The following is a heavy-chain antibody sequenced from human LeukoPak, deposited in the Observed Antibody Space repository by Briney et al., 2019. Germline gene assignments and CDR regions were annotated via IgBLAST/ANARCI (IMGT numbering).Heavy chain of an antibody. V-gene: IGHV3-23*01. J-gene: IGHJ4*02. CDR1: GFTFSSYS. Sequence: GGSLRLSCAASGFTFSSYSMSWVRQAPGKGLDWVSGLSGSGDNTYYADSVKGRFTISRDNSKNTLYLKMNSLRAEDTAVYYCAKRSVAGSQIFDYWGQGTLVTVSS. D-gene: IGHD6-19*01. CDR2: LSGSGDNT. CDR3: AKRSVAGSQIFDY.